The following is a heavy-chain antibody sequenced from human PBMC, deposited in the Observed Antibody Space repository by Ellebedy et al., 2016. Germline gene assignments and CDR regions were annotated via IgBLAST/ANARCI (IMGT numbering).Heavy chain of an antibody. D-gene: IGHD1-7*01. CDR3: STILVTGPIPTPGRY. CDR1: GITLGDYA. V-gene: IGHV3-49*03. Sequence: GESLKISXTDSGITLGDYAVSWFRQAPGKGLEWIGFIRSQIYSGTTEYAASVKGRFIILRDDSKSIAYLQMNSLKTEDTAVYYCSTILVTGPIPTPGRYWGQGTLVTVSS. CDR2: IRSQIYSGTT. J-gene: IGHJ4*02.